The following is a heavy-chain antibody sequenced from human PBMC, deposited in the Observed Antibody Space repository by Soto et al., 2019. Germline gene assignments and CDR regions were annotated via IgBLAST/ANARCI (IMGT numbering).Heavy chain of an antibody. CDR3: ARRGGALGY. V-gene: IGHV3-23*01. CDR1: GFTFSSYA. J-gene: IGHJ4*02. D-gene: IGHD3-16*01. Sequence: EVQLMESGGGLVQPGGSLRLSCAASGFTFSSYAMSWVRQAPGKGLEWVSVITGSGSTTYHADSVKGRFTISRDNSKNTLYLQMNSLRAEETAVYYCARRGGALGYWGQGTLVTVSS. CDR2: ITGSGSTT.